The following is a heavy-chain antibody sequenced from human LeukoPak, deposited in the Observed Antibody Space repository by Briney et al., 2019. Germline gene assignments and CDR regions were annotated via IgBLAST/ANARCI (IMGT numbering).Heavy chain of an antibody. CDR3: ARERFRGTDY. V-gene: IGHV3-30*03. CDR1: GFTFSSYG. CDR2: ISYDGSNK. Sequence: GRSLRLSCAASGFTFSSYGMHWVRQAPGKGLEWVAVISYDGSNKYYADSVKGRFTISRDNSKNTLYLQMNSLRAEDTAVYYCARERFRGTDYWGQGTLVTVSS. D-gene: IGHD3-10*01. J-gene: IGHJ4*02.